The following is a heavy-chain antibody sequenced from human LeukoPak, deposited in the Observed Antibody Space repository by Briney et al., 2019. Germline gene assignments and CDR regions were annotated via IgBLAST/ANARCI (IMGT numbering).Heavy chain of an antibody. V-gene: IGHV1-8*03. CDR1: GYTFTSYD. Sequence: ASVKVSCKASGYTFTSYDINWVRQATGQGLEWMGWMNPNSGNTGYAQKFQSRVTITRNTSISTAYMELSSLRSEDTAVYYCARRSIATITLDYWGQGTLVTVSS. CDR3: ARRSIATITLDY. CDR2: MNPNSGNT. D-gene: IGHD5-24*01. J-gene: IGHJ4*02.